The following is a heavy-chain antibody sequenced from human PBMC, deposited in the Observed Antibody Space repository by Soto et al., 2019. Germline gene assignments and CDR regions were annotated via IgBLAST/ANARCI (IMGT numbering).Heavy chain of an antibody. V-gene: IGHV3-72*01. CDR3: AADIVGTGSY. CDR2: SRSKDHSYTT. D-gene: IGHD5-12*01. Sequence: EVQVMEAGGGLVQPVGSLRLSCEASGFTFRDYFMDWVRQAPGKGLGWVGRSRSKDHSYTTEYAASVKGRFTISRDDSQNSVHLQMNSLKTEDTAVYYCAADIVGTGSYWGQGTLVTVSS. CDR1: GFTFRDYF. J-gene: IGHJ4*02.